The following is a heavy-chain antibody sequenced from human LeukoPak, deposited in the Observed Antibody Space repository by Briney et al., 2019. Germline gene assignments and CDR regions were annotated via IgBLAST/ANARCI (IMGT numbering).Heavy chain of an antibody. CDR3: ARDRNTDFWSGYYTNYCDY. J-gene: IGHJ4*02. CDR1: GFTFDDYD. CDR2: INWNGNYI. D-gene: IGHD3-3*01. Sequence: PGGSLRLSCAASGFTFDDYDMSWVRQAPGKGLEWVSNINWNGNYIGYADSVRGRFTISRDNAKNSLYLQMNSLRAEDTAVYYCARDRNTDFWSGYYTNYCDYWGQGTLVTVSS. V-gene: IGHV3-20*04.